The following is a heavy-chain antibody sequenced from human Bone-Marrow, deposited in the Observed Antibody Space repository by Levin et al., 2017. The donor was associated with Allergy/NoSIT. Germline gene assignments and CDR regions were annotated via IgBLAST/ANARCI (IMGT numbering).Heavy chain of an antibody. J-gene: IGHJ3*01. V-gene: IGHV4-31*02. CDR2: ISYIGST. Sequence: PGKVLEWIGCISYIGSTHYNPSLKSRVTISADTSDKQFSLKMSSVTAADTAVFYCARGTFHGASDAFDVWGQGTIVTVSS. D-gene: IGHD1/OR15-1a*01. CDR3: ARGTFHGASDAFDV.